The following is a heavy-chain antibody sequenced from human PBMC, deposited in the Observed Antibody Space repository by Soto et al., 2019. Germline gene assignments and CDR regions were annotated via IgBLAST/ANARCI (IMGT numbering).Heavy chain of an antibody. V-gene: IGHV3-30-3*01. CDR1: GFIFSSYA. CDR3: ARDAYCGGDCYLYYFDY. D-gene: IGHD2-21*02. CDR2: ISYDGSNK. J-gene: IGHJ4*02. Sequence: ALRLSCAASGFIFSSYAMHWVRQAPGKGLEWVAVISYDGSNKYYADSAKGRFTISRDISKNTLYLQMNSLRADDTAVYNCARDAYCGGDCYLYYFDYWGQGTLVTVSS.